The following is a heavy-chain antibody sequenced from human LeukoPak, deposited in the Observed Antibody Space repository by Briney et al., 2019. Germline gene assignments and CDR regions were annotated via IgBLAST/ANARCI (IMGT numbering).Heavy chain of an antibody. D-gene: IGHD1-1*01. CDR2: INHSGST. CDR1: GGSFGGYY. CDR3: ARERTGTPKDDAFDI. V-gene: IGHV4-34*01. J-gene: IGHJ3*02. Sequence: SETLSLTCAVYGGSFGGYYWSWIRQPPGKGLEWIGEINHSGSTNYNPSLKSRVTISVDTSKNQFSLKLSSVTAADTAVYYCARERTGTPKDDAFDIWGQGTMVTVSS.